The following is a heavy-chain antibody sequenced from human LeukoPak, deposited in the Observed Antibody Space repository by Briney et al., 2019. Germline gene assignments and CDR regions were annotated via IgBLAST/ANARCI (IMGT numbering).Heavy chain of an antibody. CDR1: GYTFTSYG. CDR2: ISAYNGNT. V-gene: IGHV1-18*01. CDR3: ARGSDCSSTSCYGGIWFDP. J-gene: IGHJ5*02. Sequence: ASVKVSCKASGYTFTSYGVSWVRQAPGQGLEWMGWISAYNGNTNYAQKLQGRVTMTTDTSTSTAYMELRSLRSDDTAVYYCARGSDCSSTSCYGGIWFDPWGQGTLGTVSS. D-gene: IGHD2-2*01.